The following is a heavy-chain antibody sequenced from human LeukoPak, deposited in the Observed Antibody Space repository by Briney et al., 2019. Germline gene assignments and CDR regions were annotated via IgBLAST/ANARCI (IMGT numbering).Heavy chain of an antibody. Sequence: SETLSLTCTVSGGSINNYYWSWIRQAPGKGLEWIGYIYYSGSTDYNPSLKSRVTMSVDTSKNKFSLKLSSVTAADTAVYYCARDSGTTGEVKFDPWGQGTLVTVSS. CDR2: IYYSGST. D-gene: IGHD3-10*01. V-gene: IGHV4-59*12. J-gene: IGHJ5*02. CDR1: GGSINNYY. CDR3: ARDSGTTGEVKFDP.